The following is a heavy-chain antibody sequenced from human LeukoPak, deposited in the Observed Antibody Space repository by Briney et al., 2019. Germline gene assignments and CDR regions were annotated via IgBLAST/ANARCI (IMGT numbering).Heavy chain of an antibody. V-gene: IGHV4-39*01. CDR2: IYYSGST. CDR3: ASLRERSYYARGFDY. Sequence: PSETLSLTCSVSGGSISSSSYYWDWIRQPPGKGLEWIGSIYYSGSTYYNPSLKSRVTISVDTSKNQFSLKLSSVTAADTAVYYCASLRERSYYARGFDYWGQGTLVTVSS. CDR1: GGSISSSSYY. D-gene: IGHD1-26*01. J-gene: IGHJ4*02.